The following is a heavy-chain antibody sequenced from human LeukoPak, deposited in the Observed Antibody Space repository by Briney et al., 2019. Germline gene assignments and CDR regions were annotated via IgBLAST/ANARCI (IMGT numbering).Heavy chain of an antibody. CDR1: GYTFTSYG. J-gene: IGHJ5*02. V-gene: IGHV1-18*01. D-gene: IGHD3-10*01. CDR2: ISAYNGNT. Sequence: GASVKVSCKASGYTFTSYGISWVRQAPGQGLEWMGWISAYNGNTNYAQKLQGRVTMTTDTSTSTAYMELRSLRSDDTAVYYCARFLDYGSGFENWFDPWGQGTLVTVSS. CDR3: ARFLDYGSGFENWFDP.